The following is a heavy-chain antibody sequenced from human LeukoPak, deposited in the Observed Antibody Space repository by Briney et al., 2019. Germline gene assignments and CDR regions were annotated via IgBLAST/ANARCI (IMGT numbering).Heavy chain of an antibody. CDR3: ARVASGGDRRVDY. D-gene: IGHD2-21*02. J-gene: IGHJ4*02. CDR1: GGSFSGYY. Sequence: SETLSLTCAVYGGSFSGYYWSWIRQPPGKGLEWIGEINHSGSTNYNPSLKSRVTISVDTSKNQFSLKLSSVTAADTAVYYCARVASGGDRRVDYWGQGTLVTVSS. V-gene: IGHV4-34*01. CDR2: INHSGST.